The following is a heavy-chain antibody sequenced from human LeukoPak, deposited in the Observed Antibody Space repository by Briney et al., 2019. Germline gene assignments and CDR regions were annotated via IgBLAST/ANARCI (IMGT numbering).Heavy chain of an antibody. V-gene: IGHV3-23*01. D-gene: IGHD3-22*01. CDR1: GFTFSSYA. J-gene: IGHJ4*02. CDR3: ATGRGYYYDH. CDR2: ISGSGDNT. Sequence: GGSLRLSCAASGFTFSSYAMSWVRQAPGKGLEWVSGISGSGDNTYYADSVKGRFTISRDNSKNTLYVQVNSLGTEDTAVYYCATGRGYYYDHWGQGTLVTVSS.